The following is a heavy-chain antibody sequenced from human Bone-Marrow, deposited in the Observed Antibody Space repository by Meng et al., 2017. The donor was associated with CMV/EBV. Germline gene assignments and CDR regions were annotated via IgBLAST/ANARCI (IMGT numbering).Heavy chain of an antibody. CDR3: ARGSRAITIFGVVLNWFDP. V-gene: IGHV4-61*01. D-gene: IGHD3-3*01. J-gene: IGHJ5*02. Sequence: SGSYYGRWIRQPPGKGLEWIGYIYYSGSTNYNPSIKSRVTISVDTSKNQFSLKLSSVTAADTAVYYCARGSRAITIFGVVLNWFDPWGQGTLVTVSS. CDR1: SGSYY. CDR2: IYYSGST.